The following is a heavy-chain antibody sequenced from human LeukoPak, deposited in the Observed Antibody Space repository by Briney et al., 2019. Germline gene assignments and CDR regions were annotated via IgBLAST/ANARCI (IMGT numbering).Heavy chain of an antibody. J-gene: IGHJ4*02. Sequence: GRSLRLSCAASGFTFSSYAMHWVRQAPGKGLEWVAVIPYDGSNKYYADSVKGRFTISRDNSKNTLYLQMNSLRAEDTAVYYCAKPLPSKYYDILTGPWYWGQGTLVTVSS. V-gene: IGHV3-30-3*02. D-gene: IGHD3-9*01. CDR1: GFTFSSYA. CDR3: AKPLPSKYYDILTGPWY. CDR2: IPYDGSNK.